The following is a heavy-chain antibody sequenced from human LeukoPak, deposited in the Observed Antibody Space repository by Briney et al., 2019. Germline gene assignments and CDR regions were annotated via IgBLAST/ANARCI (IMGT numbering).Heavy chain of an antibody. CDR1: GFTFSSYA. Sequence: GGSLRLSCAASGFTFSSYAMHWVRQAPGKGLEWVAVISYDGSNKYYADSVKGRFTISRDNSKNTLYLQMNSLRAEDTAVYYCARDPGPNSLIYFDYWGQGTLVTVSS. CDR2: ISYDGSNK. V-gene: IGHV3-30-3*01. D-gene: IGHD4/OR15-4a*01. J-gene: IGHJ4*02. CDR3: ARDPGPNSLIYFDY.